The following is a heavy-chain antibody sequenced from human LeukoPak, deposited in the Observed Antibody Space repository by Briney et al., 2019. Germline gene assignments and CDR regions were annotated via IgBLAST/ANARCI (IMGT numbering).Heavy chain of an antibody. V-gene: IGHV3-30*02. Sequence: PGGSLRLSCAASGFTFSSYGMHWVRQAPGKGLEWVAFIRYDGSNKYYADSVKGRFTISRDNSKNTLYLQMNSLRAEDTAVYYCAKVGYNWDPPDAFDIWGQGTMVTVSS. D-gene: IGHD1-1*01. CDR2: IRYDGSNK. CDR1: GFTFSSYG. CDR3: AKVGYNWDPPDAFDI. J-gene: IGHJ3*02.